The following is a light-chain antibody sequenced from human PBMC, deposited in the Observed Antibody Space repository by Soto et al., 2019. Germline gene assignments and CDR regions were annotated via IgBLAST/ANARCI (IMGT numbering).Light chain of an antibody. Sequence: QSALTQPPSASGSPGQSVTISCTGTSSDVGGYNYVSWYQQHPGKAPKLMIYEVSKRPSGVPDRSSGSKSGNTASLTVSGLQAEDEDDYYCSSYAGSKGVFGTGTKLTVL. CDR1: SSDVGGYNY. V-gene: IGLV2-8*01. CDR3: SSYAGSKGV. CDR2: EVS. J-gene: IGLJ1*01.